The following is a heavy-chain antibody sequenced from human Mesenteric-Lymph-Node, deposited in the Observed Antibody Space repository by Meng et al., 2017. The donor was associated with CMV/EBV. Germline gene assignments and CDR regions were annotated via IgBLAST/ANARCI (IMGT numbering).Heavy chain of an antibody. CDR2: INHSGST. D-gene: IGHD6-13*01. Sequence: GYYWGWIRQPPGKGLEWIGEINHSGSTNYNPSLKSRVTISVDTSKSQFSLKLSSVTAADTAVYYCARNRPPLYSSSWYRIPGAFDYWGQGTLVTVSS. CDR3: ARNRPPLYSSSWYRIPGAFDY. V-gene: IGHV4-34*01. CDR1: GYY. J-gene: IGHJ4*02.